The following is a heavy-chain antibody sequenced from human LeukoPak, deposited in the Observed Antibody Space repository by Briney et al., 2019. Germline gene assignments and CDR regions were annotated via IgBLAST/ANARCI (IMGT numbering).Heavy chain of an antibody. Sequence: SETLSLTCTVSGGSISSYYWSWIRQPPGKGLEWIGYIYYSGSTNYNPSFKSRVTISVDTSKNQFSLKLSSVTAADTAVYYCARDLYGDYYYMDVWGKGTTVTVSS. V-gene: IGHV4-59*01. CDR2: IYYSGST. CDR1: GGSISSYY. D-gene: IGHD4-17*01. J-gene: IGHJ6*03. CDR3: ARDLYGDYYYMDV.